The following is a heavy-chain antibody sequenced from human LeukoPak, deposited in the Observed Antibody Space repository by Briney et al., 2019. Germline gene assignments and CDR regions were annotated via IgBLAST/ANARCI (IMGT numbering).Heavy chain of an antibody. J-gene: IGHJ6*03. D-gene: IGHD1-26*01. CDR2: ISGSGGST. CDR3: AKGGLWELRSHSYYYYMDV. Sequence: PGGSLRLSCAASGFTFSSYAMSWVRRAPGKGLEWVSAISGSGGSTYYADSVKGRFTISRDNSKNTLYLQMNSLRAEDTAVYYCAKGGLWELRSHSYYYYMDVWGKGATVTVSS. V-gene: IGHV3-23*01. CDR1: GFTFSSYA.